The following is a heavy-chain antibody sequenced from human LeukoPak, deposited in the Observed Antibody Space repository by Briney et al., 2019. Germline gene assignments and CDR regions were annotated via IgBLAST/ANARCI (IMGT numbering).Heavy chain of an antibody. CDR1: GFTFSSYA. V-gene: IGHV3-23*01. CDR2: ISGSGGST. D-gene: IGHD2-21*02. CDR3: AKDASGDLSSFDY. Sequence: PGGSLRLSCVASGFTFSSYAMSWVRQAPGKGLEWVSGISGSGGSTYHADSVRGRLTVSRDNSKNTLYLQMNSLRAEDMAVYYCAKDASGDLSSFDYWGQGTLVTVSS. J-gene: IGHJ4*02.